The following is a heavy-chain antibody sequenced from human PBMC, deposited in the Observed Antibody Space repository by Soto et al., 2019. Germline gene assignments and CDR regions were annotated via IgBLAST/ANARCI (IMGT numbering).Heavy chain of an antibody. J-gene: IGHJ3*02. CDR3: AHGGLPAANDAFDI. CDR2: INPSSGST. CDR1: GYTFTSYY. D-gene: IGHD2-2*01. V-gene: IGHV1-46*01. Sequence: ASVKVSCKASGYTFTSYYMHWVRQAPGQGLEWMGIINPSSGSTGYAQKFQGRVTMTRNTSISTAYMELSSLRSEDTAVYYCAHGGLPAANDAFDIWGQGTMVTVSS.